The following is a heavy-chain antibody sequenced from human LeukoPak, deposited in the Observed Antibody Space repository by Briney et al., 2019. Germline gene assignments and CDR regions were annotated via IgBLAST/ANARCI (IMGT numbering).Heavy chain of an antibody. CDR3: AIQITMIVVVPYFDY. CDR2: ISGSGTTT. Sequence: GGSLRLSCAASGFTFSNAWMTWVRQAPGKGLEWVSSISGSGTTTYSADSVRGRFTVSRDNAKNSVFLYMNSLRAEDTAVYYCAIQITMIVVVPYFDYWGQGTLVTVSS. J-gene: IGHJ4*02. CDR1: GFTFSNAW. V-gene: IGHV3-11*04. D-gene: IGHD3-22*01.